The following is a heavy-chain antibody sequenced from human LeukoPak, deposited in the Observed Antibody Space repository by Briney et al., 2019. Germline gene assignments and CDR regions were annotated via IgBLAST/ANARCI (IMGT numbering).Heavy chain of an antibody. J-gene: IGHJ4*02. CDR1: GFPVSDNY. Sequence: PGGSLRLSCAASGFPVSDNYMTWVRQAPGKGLEWVSYISSGSPYTNYADSVKGRFTISRDNAENSLYLQMNSLRAEDTAVYYCARVASGRPKSYDYWGQGTLVTVSS. CDR3: ARVASGRPKSYDY. CDR2: ISSGSPYT. D-gene: IGHD3-10*01. V-gene: IGHV3-11*05.